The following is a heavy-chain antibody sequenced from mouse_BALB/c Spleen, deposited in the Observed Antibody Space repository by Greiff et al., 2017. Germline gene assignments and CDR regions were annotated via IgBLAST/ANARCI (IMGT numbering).Heavy chain of an antibody. V-gene: IGHV5-6-5*01. J-gene: IGHJ4*01. Sequence: EVHLVESGGGLVKPGGSLKLSCAASGFTFSSYAMSWVRQTPEKRLEWVASISSGGSTYYPDSVKGRFTISRDNARNILYLQMSSLRSEDTAMYYCAREAGSMGYAMDYWGQGTSVTVSS. CDR1: GFTFSSYA. CDR3: AREAGSMGYAMDY. D-gene: IGHD1-1*01. CDR2: ISSGGST.